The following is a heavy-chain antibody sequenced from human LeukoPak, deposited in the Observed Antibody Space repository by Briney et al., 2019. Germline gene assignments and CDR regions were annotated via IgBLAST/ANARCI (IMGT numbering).Heavy chain of an antibody. CDR1: GFTFSTNT. CDR2: ISGSTSVI. V-gene: IGHV3-48*01. CDR3: ARGLYYIDV. Sequence: PGGSLRLSCAASGFTFSTNTMAWVRQAPGMGLEWVSYISGSTSVIYYADSVKGRFTISRDNAKNSLYLQMNSLRTEDTAIYYCARGLYYIDVWGNGTAVTVS. J-gene: IGHJ6*03.